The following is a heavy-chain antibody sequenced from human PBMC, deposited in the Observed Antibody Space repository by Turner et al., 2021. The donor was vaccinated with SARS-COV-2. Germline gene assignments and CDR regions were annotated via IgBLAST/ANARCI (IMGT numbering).Heavy chain of an antibody. D-gene: IGHD6-13*01. CDR2: IKQDGSEK. V-gene: IGHV3-7*01. CDR1: GFTFSSYW. Sequence: VQLVESGGGLVQPGGSLRLSCSASGFTFSSYWMSWVRQAPGKGLEWVANIKQDGSEKYYVDSVKGRVTISRDNAKNSLYLQMNSLRAEDTAVYYCARDSSSWNSNWFDPWGQGTLVTVSS. J-gene: IGHJ5*02. CDR3: ARDSSSWNSNWFDP.